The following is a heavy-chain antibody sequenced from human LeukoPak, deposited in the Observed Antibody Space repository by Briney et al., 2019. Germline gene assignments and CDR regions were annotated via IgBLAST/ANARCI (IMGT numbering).Heavy chain of an antibody. V-gene: IGHV4-34*01. CDR1: RGPFRSYF. Sequence: PSETLSLTCTVYRGPFRSYFWTWIRQPPGKGLEWIGEINYGGITNYNPSLKSRVTISLDTSKNQVSLELSCVTAADAAVYYCASHSRYSGSSDYWGQGSLVTVSS. CDR2: INYGGIT. CDR3: ASHSRYSGSSDY. J-gene: IGHJ4*02. D-gene: IGHD1-26*01.